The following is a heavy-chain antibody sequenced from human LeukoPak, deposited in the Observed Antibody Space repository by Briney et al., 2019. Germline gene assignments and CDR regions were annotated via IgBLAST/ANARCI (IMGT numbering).Heavy chain of an antibody. CDR2: IYYSGTT. CDR3: ARHTSSWPLFDY. CDR1: GGSINYY. Sequence: SETLSLTCTVSGGSINYYWSWIRQPPGKGLEWIGYIYYSGTTNYNPSLKSRVTISVHTSKNQFSLKLSSVTAADTAVYYCARHTSSWPLFDYWGQGTLVTVSP. V-gene: IGHV4-59*01. D-gene: IGHD6-13*01. J-gene: IGHJ4*02.